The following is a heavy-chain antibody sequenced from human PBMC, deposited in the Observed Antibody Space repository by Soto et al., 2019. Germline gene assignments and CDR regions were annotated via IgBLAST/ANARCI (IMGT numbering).Heavy chain of an antibody. CDR2: ISNAASSI. CDR3: ARGDWTSGY. CDR1: GFSFRGYG. J-gene: IGHJ4*02. D-gene: IGHD1-1*01. V-gene: IGHV3-48*01. Sequence: EVKLVGSGGKLVQPGGSLRLSCAASGFSFRGYGMNWVRQAPGKGLEWVSYISNAASSIYYADSVKGRFTVSRDNAKGSFYLQMDSLRAEDTAVYYCARGDWTSGYWGQGTLVTVSS.